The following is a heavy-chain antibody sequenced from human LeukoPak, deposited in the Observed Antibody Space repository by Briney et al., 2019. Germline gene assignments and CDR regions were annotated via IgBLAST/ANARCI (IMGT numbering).Heavy chain of an antibody. CDR2: IWNDGSHK. CDR3: ARLSGYEKGYVFYI. D-gene: IGHD5-12*01. Sequence: PGRSLRLSCAASGFTFSSYGMHWVRQAPGRGLEWVAVIWNDGSHKYYADSVKGRFTISRDNSKNTLYLQMNSLRAEDTAVYYCARLSGYEKGYVFYIWGQGTMVTVSS. J-gene: IGHJ3*02. CDR1: GFTFSSYG. V-gene: IGHV3-33*01.